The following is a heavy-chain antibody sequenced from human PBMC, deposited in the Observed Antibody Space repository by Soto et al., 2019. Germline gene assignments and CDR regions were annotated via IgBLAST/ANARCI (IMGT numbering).Heavy chain of an antibody. CDR3: ARVRGSATTYYYYYGMDV. J-gene: IGHJ6*02. Sequence: SETLSLTCTVSGGSSSSYYWSWIRQPPGKGLEWIGYIYYSGSTNYNPSLKSRVTISVDTSKNQFSLKLSSVTAADTAVYYCARVRGSATTYYYYYGMDVWGQGTTVTVSS. CDR1: GGSSSSYY. D-gene: IGHD6-25*01. CDR2: IYYSGST. V-gene: IGHV4-59*01.